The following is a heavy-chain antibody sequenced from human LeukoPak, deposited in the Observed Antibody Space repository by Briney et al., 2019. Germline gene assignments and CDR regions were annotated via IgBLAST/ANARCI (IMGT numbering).Heavy chain of an antibody. CDR2: IYNSGST. CDR3: ARDRRVTIFGVVTHRWFDP. J-gene: IGHJ5*02. Sequence: PSQTLSLTCTVSGGSISSGAYYWSWIRQLPGKGLEWIGYIYNSGSTDYNPSLKSRLTISVDTSKNRFSLKLSSVTAADTAVYYCARDRRVTIFGVVTHRWFDPWGQGTLVTVSS. CDR1: GGSISSGAYY. D-gene: IGHD3-3*01. V-gene: IGHV4-31*03.